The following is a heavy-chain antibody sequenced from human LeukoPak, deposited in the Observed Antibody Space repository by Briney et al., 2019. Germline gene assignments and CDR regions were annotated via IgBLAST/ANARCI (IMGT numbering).Heavy chain of an antibody. CDR1: GGSFSSYY. Sequence: SETLSLSCTVSGGSFSSYYGSWIRQPPGKGLEWIGYIYYSGSTNYNPSLKSRVTISVDTSKNQFSLKLSSVTAADTAVYYCARGVVIAPQTFDYWGQGTLVTVSS. V-gene: IGHV4-59*01. CDR2: IYYSGST. D-gene: IGHD2-21*01. J-gene: IGHJ4*02. CDR3: ARGVVIAPQTFDY.